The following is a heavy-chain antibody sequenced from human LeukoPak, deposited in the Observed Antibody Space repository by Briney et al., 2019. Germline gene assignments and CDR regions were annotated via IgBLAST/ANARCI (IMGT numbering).Heavy chain of an antibody. CDR1: GFXFTSSA. CDR3: AAQSIAAAGMDY. J-gene: IGHJ4*02. Sequence: SVKVSCKASGFXFTSSAIQWVRQARGQRLEWIGWIVVGSGNTNYAQKFQERVTITRDMSTSTAYMELSSLRSEDTAVYYCAAQSIAAAGMDYWGQGTLVTVSS. V-gene: IGHV1-58*02. CDR2: IVVGSGNT. D-gene: IGHD6-13*01.